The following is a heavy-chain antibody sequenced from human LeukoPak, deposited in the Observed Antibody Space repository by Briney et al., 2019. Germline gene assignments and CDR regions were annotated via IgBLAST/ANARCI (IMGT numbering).Heavy chain of an antibody. Sequence: ASVKVSCKASGYIFTSYGITWVRQAPGQGLEWMAWISAYNGNTNYAQKLQGRVTMTTDTSTSTAYMELRSLRSDDTAVYYCARSGLSPFYSYMDVWGKGTTVTVSS. CDR3: ARSGLSPFYSYMDV. V-gene: IGHV1-18*01. CDR2: ISAYNGNT. CDR1: GYIFTSYG. D-gene: IGHD2/OR15-2a*01. J-gene: IGHJ6*03.